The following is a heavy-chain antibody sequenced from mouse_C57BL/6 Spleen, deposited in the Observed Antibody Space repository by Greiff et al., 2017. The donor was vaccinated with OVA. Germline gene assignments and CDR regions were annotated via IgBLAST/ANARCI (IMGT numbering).Heavy chain of an antibody. CDR3: ARDAGDGYSHWYFDV. CDR2: SRNKANDYTT. CDR1: GFTFSDFY. J-gene: IGHJ1*03. D-gene: IGHD2-3*01. V-gene: IGHV7-1*01. Sequence: EVQVVESGGGLVQSGRSLRLSCATSGFTFSDFYMEWVRQAPGQGLEWIAASRNKANDYTTEYNASVKGRFIVSRDTCQSILYLQMNALRAEDTAIYYCARDAGDGYSHWYFDVWGTGTTVTVSS.